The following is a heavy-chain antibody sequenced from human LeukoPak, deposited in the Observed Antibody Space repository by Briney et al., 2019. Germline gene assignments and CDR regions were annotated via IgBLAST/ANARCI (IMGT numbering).Heavy chain of an antibody. CDR2: TYAGNSDA. Sequence: GESLKISCQGFGYPFTTSWIGWVRQLPGKGLEWTAITYAGNSDAKYSPSFQGQVSISTDRSISTAYLQWSSLKASDTAMYYCARHLVGATRNFDYWGQGTLVTVSS. CDR1: GYPFTTSW. CDR3: ARHLVGATRNFDY. D-gene: IGHD1-26*01. V-gene: IGHV5-51*01. J-gene: IGHJ4*02.